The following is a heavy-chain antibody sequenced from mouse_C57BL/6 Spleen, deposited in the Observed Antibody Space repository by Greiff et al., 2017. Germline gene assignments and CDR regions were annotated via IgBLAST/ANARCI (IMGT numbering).Heavy chain of an antibody. CDR3: ASPITTVVGRWLAY. CDR2: IDPSDSYT. Sequence: QVQLQQPGAELVMPGASVKLSCKASGYTFTSYWMHWVKQRPGQGLEWIGEIDPSDSYTNYNQKFKGKSTLTVDKSSSTAYMQLSSLTSEDSAVYYCASPITTVVGRWLAYWGQGTLVTVSA. CDR1: GYTFTSYW. J-gene: IGHJ3*01. V-gene: IGHV1-69*01. D-gene: IGHD1-1*01.